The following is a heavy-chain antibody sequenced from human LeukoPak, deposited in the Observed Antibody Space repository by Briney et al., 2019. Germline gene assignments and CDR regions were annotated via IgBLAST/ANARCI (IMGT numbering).Heavy chain of an antibody. CDR1: GFTFSSYS. D-gene: IGHD2-15*01. Sequence: PGGSLRLSRAASGFTFSSYSMNWVRQAPGKGLEWVSYISSSSSSIYYADSVKGRFTISRDTAKNSLYLQMNSLRAEDTAVYYCARGVVVVAATPPWFDPWGQGTLVTVSS. CDR3: ARGVVVVAATPPWFDP. V-gene: IGHV3-48*01. CDR2: ISSSSSSI. J-gene: IGHJ5*02.